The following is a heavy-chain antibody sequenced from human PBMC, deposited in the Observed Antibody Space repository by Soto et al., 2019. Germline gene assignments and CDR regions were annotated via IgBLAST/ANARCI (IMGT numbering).Heavy chain of an antibody. CDR1: GGSVNGYY. Sequence: ASETLSLTCAVYGGSVNGYYWNWIRQPPGNGLEWIGEINHTGGTHYNPSLKIRVTMSVDTSKNQFSLRLSSVTAADTAIYYCATRITVFGLLIPPFDPWGQGTQVTVSS. CDR3: ATRITVFGLLIPPFDP. V-gene: IGHV4-34*01. D-gene: IGHD3-3*01. J-gene: IGHJ5*02. CDR2: INHTGGT.